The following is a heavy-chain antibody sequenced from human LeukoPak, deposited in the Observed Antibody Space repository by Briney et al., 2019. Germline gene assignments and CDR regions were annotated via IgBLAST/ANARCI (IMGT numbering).Heavy chain of an antibody. D-gene: IGHD3-10*01. CDR1: GGSISSYY. V-gene: IGHV4-39*07. CDR3: ARDLPYFYGSGTPSDH. Sequence: SETLSLTCTVSGGSISSYYWGWIRQPPGKGLEWIGSIHYSGSTYYNPSLKSRVTISVDTSKNQFSLKLSSVTAADTAVYYCARDLPYFYGSGTPSDHWGQGTLVTVSS. CDR2: IHYSGST. J-gene: IGHJ4*02.